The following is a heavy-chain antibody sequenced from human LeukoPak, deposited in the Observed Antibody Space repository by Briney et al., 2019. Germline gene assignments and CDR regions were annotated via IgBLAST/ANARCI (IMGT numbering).Heavy chain of an antibody. CDR1: GGSIRSSTYY. CDR2: IYEIGST. Sequence: SETLSLTCTVSGGSIRSSTYYWGWVRQPPGKGLEWIGNIYEIGSTYYNPSLKSRVTISVDTSKNQFSLKLSSVTAADTAVYYCATEILTGTTDAFDIWGQGTMVTVSS. CDR3: ATEILTGTTDAFDI. D-gene: IGHD3-9*01. V-gene: IGHV4-39*07. J-gene: IGHJ3*02.